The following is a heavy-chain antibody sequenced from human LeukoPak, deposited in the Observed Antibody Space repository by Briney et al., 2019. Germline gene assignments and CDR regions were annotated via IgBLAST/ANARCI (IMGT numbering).Heavy chain of an antibody. Sequence: SETLSLTCTVSGGSISSGGYYWSWIRQHPGKGLEWIGYIYYSGSTYYNPSLKSRVTISVDTSKNQFSLKLSSVTAADTAVYYCARDYRHSNADYYYYGMDVWGQGTTVTVSS. D-gene: IGHD4-11*01. CDR1: GGSISSGGYY. J-gene: IGHJ6*02. CDR3: ARDYRHSNADYYYYGMDV. CDR2: IYYSGST. V-gene: IGHV4-31*03.